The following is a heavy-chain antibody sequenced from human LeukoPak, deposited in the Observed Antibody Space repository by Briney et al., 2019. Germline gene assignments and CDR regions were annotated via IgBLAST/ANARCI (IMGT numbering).Heavy chain of an antibody. Sequence: AASVRVSCKASGYTFTNYSMHWVRQAPGQGLEWMGIINPSGGSTSYAQKFEGRVIMTTETSTSTGYLELSSLRSEDTAVYYCVRGGTTMVRVDIGMDYWGQGTTVTVSS. V-gene: IGHV1-46*01. D-gene: IGHD3-10*01. CDR2: INPSGGST. J-gene: IGHJ6*02. CDR1: GYTFTNYS. CDR3: VRGGTTMVRVDIGMDY.